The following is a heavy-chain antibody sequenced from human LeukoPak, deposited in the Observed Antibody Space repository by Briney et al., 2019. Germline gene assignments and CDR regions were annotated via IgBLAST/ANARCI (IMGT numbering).Heavy chain of an antibody. CDR3: ARGGGFSGIAVAGTYYYYYYYMDV. CDR1: GGSISSYY. J-gene: IGHJ6*03. Sequence: PSETLSLTCTVSGGSISSYYWSWIRQPPGKGLEWIGYIYYSGRTNYNPSLKSRVTISVHTSKNQFSLKLNSVTAAGTAVYYCARGGGFSGIAVAGTYYYYYYYMDVWGKGTTVTVSS. CDR2: IYYSGRT. V-gene: IGHV4-59*01. D-gene: IGHD6-19*01.